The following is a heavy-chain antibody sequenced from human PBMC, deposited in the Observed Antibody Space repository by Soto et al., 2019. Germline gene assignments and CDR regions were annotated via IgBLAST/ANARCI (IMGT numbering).Heavy chain of an antibody. CDR3: ANTRCSSSYLSYYYYYGMDV. J-gene: IGHJ6*02. CDR2: IIPILGIA. CDR1: GGTFSSYT. Sequence: QVQLVQSGAEVKKPGSSVKVSCKASGGTFSSYTISWVRQAPGQGLEWMGRIIPILGIANYAQKFQGRVTITADKSTSTAYMELSRLRSEDTAVYYCANTRCSSSYLSYYYYYGMDVWGQGTTVTVSS. D-gene: IGHD6-13*01. V-gene: IGHV1-69*02.